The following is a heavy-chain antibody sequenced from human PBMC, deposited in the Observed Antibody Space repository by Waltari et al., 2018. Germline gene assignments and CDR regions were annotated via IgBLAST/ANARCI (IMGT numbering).Heavy chain of an antibody. D-gene: IGHD1-26*01. J-gene: IGHJ3*02. V-gene: IGHV3-66*02. CDR2: IYVGGGT. Sequence: EVRLLVSGGGLVQPGGFLRLSCVASGVGVATHYMSWFRQAPGKGPEWVSIIYVGGGTYYADSVKGRFTVSRDSSANSLYLQMNNLRIDDTAVYYCAKNGDIMLRATTFRDAFDIWGQGTMVTVSS. CDR3: AKNGDIMLRATTFRDAFDI. CDR1: GVGVATHY.